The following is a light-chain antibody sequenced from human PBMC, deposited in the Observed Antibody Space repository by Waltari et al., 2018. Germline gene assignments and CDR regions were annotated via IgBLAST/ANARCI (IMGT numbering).Light chain of an antibody. Sequence: EIVMTQSPATLSVSPGERATLSCRASQSVSSNLAWYQQKPGQAPRLPIYGASTRATCIPARFSGSGSVTEFTLTISSLQSEDFAVYYCQQYNNWPPLTFGGGTKVEIK. J-gene: IGKJ4*01. V-gene: IGKV3-15*01. CDR3: QQYNNWPPLT. CDR2: GAS. CDR1: QSVSSN.